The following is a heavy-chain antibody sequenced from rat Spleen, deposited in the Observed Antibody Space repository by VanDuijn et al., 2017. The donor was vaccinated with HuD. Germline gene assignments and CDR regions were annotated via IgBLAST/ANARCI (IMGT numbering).Heavy chain of an antibody. V-gene: IGHV5-29*01. CDR3: ARRHYGYTDYFDY. Sequence: EVQLVESGGGLVQPGRSLKLSCAASGFTFSDYGVAWVRQAPTTGLDWVATIIYDGSRTYYRDSVKGRFTISRDNAKSTLYLQMDSLRSEDTATYYCARRHYGYTDYFDYWGQGVMVTVSS. J-gene: IGHJ2*01. D-gene: IGHD1-9*01. CDR1: GFTFSDYG. CDR2: IIYDGSRT.